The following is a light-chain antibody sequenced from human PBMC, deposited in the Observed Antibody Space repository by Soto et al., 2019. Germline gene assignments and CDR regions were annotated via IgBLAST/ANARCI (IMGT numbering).Light chain of an antibody. Sequence: DIHVNHAPTSLSTSLPYRLTITFRASQSISSYLNWYQQKPGKAPKLLIYAASRLQSGVPSRFSGSGGGTDFTLSISRVQPEDFATYFCQQCYMEPIRFGEGTKVDIK. J-gene: IGKJ1*01. CDR1: QSISSY. CDR2: AAS. CDR3: QQCYMEPIR. V-gene: IGKV1-39*01.